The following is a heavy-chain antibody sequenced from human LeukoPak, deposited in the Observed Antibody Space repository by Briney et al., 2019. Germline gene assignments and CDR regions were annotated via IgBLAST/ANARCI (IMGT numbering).Heavy chain of an antibody. CDR2: ISAYNGNT. CDR3: ARVAPTRYCSSTSCYMRDGMDV. D-gene: IGHD2-2*02. Sequence: ASVKVSCKASGYTFTSYAMHWVRQAPGQRLEWMGWISAYNGNTNYVQKLQGRVTMTTDTSTSTAYMELRSLRSDDTAVYYCARVAPTRYCSSTSCYMRDGMDVWGQGTTVTVSS. V-gene: IGHV1-18*01. J-gene: IGHJ6*02. CDR1: GYTFTSYA.